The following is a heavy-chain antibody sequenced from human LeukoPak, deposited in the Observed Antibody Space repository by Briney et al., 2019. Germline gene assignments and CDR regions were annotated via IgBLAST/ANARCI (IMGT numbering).Heavy chain of an antibody. V-gene: IGHV4-31*03. Sequence: SETLSLTCTVSGGSISSGGYYWSWIRQHPGKGLEWIGYIYYSGSTYYNPSLKSRVTISVDTSKNQFSLKLSSVTAAGTAVYYCARVDPYSASYFDYWGQGTLVTVSS. D-gene: IGHD1-26*01. J-gene: IGHJ4*02. CDR1: GGSISSGGYY. CDR3: ARVDPYSASYFDY. CDR2: IYYSGST.